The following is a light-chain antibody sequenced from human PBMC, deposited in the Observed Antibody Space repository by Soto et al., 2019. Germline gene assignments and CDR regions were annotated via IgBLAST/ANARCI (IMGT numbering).Light chain of an antibody. CDR3: QQYGSSPLT. CDR1: QSVSRSY. Sequence: EIVLTQSPATLSLSPGEKATLSCGASQSVSRSYLAWYQQKPGLAPRLLIYDASSRATGIPDRFSGSASGTDFTLTISRLEPEDFAVYYCQQYGSSPLTFGGGTKVDIK. J-gene: IGKJ4*01. CDR2: DAS. V-gene: IGKV3D-20*01.